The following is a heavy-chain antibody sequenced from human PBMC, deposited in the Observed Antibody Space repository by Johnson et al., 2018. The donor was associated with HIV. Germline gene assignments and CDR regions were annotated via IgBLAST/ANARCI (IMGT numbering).Heavy chain of an antibody. J-gene: IGHJ3*02. CDR3: AKDGAAAGTVGADAFDI. V-gene: IGHV3-30*18. Sequence: QVQLVESGGGLVQPGGSLRLSCAASGFTVSSNYMSWVRQAPGKGLAWVAVISYDGSNKYYAAPVKGRFTTSRDNSKNTLYLQMNSLRAEDTAVYYCAKDGAAAGTVGADAFDIWGQGTLVTVSS. D-gene: IGHD6-13*01. CDR2: ISYDGSNK. CDR1: GFTVSSNY.